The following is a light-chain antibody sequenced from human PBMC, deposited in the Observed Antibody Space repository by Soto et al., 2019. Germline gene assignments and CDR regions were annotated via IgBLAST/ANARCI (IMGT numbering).Light chain of an antibody. CDR1: HTISSSY. V-gene: IGKV3-20*01. CDR3: QQYVTSSPRT. Sequence: LEQSRGALSLTSRERATHSYRANHTISSSYLAWYQQKPGQAPRLLMYGISRRATGIPDRFSGSGSGTDFTLTITRLEPEDFGVYYCQQYVTSSPRTFGQGTKVDI. CDR2: GIS. J-gene: IGKJ1*01.